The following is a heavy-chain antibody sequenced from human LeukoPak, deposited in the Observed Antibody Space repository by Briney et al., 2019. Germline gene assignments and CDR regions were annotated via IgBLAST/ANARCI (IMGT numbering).Heavy chain of an antibody. V-gene: IGHV4-59*01. CDR2: IYYSGST. J-gene: IGHJ4*02. CDR1: GGSISSYY. Sequence: PSETLSLTCTVSGGSISSYYWSWIRQPPGKGLEWIGYIYYSGSTNYNPSLKSRVTISVDTSKNQFSLKLSSVTAADTAVYYCASHDYGGNSVDYWGQGTLSPSPQ. CDR3: ASHDYGGNSVDY. D-gene: IGHD4-23*01.